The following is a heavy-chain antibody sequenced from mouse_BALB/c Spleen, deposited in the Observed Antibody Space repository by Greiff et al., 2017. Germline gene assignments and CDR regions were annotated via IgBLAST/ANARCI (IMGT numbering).Heavy chain of an antibody. CDR2: IYPGNSDT. D-gene: IGHD1-1*01. J-gene: IGHJ3*01. CDR1: GYSFTSYW. V-gene: IGHV1-5*01. CDR3: TRELIYYYGSAWFAY. Sequence: VQLQQSGTVLARPGASVKMSCKASGYSFTSYWMHWVKQRPGQGLEWIGAIYPGNSDTSYNQKFKGKAKLTAVTSASTAYMELSSLTNEDSAVYYCTRELIYYYGSAWFAYWGQGTLVTVSA.